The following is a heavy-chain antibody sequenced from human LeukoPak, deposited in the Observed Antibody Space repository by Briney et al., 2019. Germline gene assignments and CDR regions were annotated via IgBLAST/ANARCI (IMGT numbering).Heavy chain of an antibody. CDR2: ISYDGSNE. D-gene: IGHD3-9*01. CDR1: GFTFRSHA. V-gene: IGHV3-30*04. Sequence: GRSLRLSCAASGFTFRSHAIHWVRQAPGKGLEWVAFISYDGSNEDYADSVTGRFTISRDNSKNTVYLQMNRLRAEDTAVYYCASKDNILTGYYWGALDYWGQGTLVTVSS. CDR3: ASKDNILTGYYWGALDY. J-gene: IGHJ4*02.